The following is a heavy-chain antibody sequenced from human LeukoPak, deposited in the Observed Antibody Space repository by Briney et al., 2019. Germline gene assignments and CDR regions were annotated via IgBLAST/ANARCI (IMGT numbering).Heavy chain of an antibody. V-gene: IGHV3-30*03. CDR2: ISYDGSNK. J-gene: IGHJ4*02. CDR1: GYTFSSHG. CDR3: ARDVVGATYFDY. D-gene: IGHD1-26*01. Sequence: GGSLRLSCAASGYTFSSHGMHWVRQAPGKGLEWVAVISYDGSNKYYVDSVKGRVTISRDNSKNTLYLQMNSLRAEDTAVYYCARDVVGATYFDYWGQGTLVTVSS.